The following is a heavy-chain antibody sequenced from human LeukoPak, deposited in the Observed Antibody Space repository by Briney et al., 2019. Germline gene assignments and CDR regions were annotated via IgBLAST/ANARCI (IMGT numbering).Heavy chain of an antibody. V-gene: IGHV3-9*01. CDR3: AKDLSMIVVAPGY. Sequence: GGSLRLSCAASGFTFDDYATHWVRQAPGKGLEWVSGISWNSGSIGYADSVKGRFTISRDNAKNSLYLQMNSLRAEDTALYYCAKDLSMIVVAPGYWGQGTLVTVSS. CDR2: ISWNSGSI. J-gene: IGHJ4*02. CDR1: GFTFDDYA. D-gene: IGHD3-22*01.